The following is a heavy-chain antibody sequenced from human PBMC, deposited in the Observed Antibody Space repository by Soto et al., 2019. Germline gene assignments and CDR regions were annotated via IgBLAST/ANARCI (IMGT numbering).Heavy chain of an antibody. CDR1: GFIFSDYY. Sequence: QVQLVESGGGSVKPGGSLRLSCAASGFIFSDYYMHWIRQAPGKGLEWVSYISGNGRIIQYADSAKGRFSISRDNTENSLYLQMNSLRAEDTALYYCARDFDADVRTDFDYWGQGTLVTVSS. V-gene: IGHV3-11*01. CDR3: ARDFDADVRTDFDY. CDR2: ISGNGRII. J-gene: IGHJ4*02.